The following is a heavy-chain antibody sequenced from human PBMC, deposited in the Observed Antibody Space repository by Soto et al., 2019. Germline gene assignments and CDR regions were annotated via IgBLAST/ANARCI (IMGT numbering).Heavy chain of an antibody. CDR1: GFNVSDNY. V-gene: IGHV3-53*01. Sequence: PGGSLRLSCAAAGFNVSDNYMGCVRQAPGKGLEWVPSFFTGGSTDYADSVKGRFTISRDDSKNTVYLQTNSLRAEDTAVYFCVRERRGLGIGFDHWGQGTLVTVSS. CDR2: FFTGGST. CDR3: VRERRGLGIGFDH. J-gene: IGHJ4*02. D-gene: IGHD6-19*01.